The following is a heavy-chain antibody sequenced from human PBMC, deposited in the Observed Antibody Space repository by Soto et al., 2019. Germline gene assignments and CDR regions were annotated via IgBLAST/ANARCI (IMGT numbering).Heavy chain of an antibody. D-gene: IGHD3-3*01. CDR1: GGSISSYY. CDR2: IYTSGST. Sequence: SETLYLTCTVSGGSISSYYWSWIRQPAGKGLAWIGRIYTSGSTNYNPTLKSRVTMSVDTSKNQFSLKLSSLTAADTAVYYCARDGMFWSGSRSVYYYYGMDVWGQGTTITVSS. CDR3: ARDGMFWSGSRSVYYYYGMDV. J-gene: IGHJ6*02. V-gene: IGHV4-4*07.